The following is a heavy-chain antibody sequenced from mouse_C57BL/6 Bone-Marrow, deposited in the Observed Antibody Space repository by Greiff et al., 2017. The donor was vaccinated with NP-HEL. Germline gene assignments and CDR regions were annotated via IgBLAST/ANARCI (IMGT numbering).Heavy chain of an antibody. CDR1: GFNIKNTS. J-gene: IGHJ3*01. CDR2: IDPANGNT. D-gene: IGHD4-1*01. CDR3: ARELANCDWLAY. V-gene: IGHV14-3*01. Sequence: VQLQQSVAELVRPGASVKLSCTASGFNIKNTSMHWVKQRPEQGLEWIGRIDPANGNTKYAPKFQGKATITADTSSNTAYLQLSSLTSEDTAIYYCARELANCDWLAYWGQGTLVTVSA.